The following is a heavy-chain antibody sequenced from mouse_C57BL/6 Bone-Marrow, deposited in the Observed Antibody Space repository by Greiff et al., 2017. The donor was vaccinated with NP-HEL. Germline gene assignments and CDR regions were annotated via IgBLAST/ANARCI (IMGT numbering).Heavy chain of an antibody. CDR2: LNPSSGYT. V-gene: IGHV1-7*01. Sequence: QVQLKQSGAELAKPGASVKLSCKASGYTFTSYWMHWVKQRPGQGLEWIGYLNPSSGYTKYNQKFKDKATLTADKSSSTAYMQLSSLTYEDSAVYYCARYYGSSYGYFDYWGQGTTLTVSS. CDR1: GYTFTSYW. CDR3: ARYYGSSYGYFDY. D-gene: IGHD1-1*01. J-gene: IGHJ2*01.